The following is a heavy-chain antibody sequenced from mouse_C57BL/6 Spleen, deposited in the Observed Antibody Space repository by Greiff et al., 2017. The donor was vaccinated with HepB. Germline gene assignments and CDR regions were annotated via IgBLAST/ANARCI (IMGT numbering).Heavy chain of an antibody. J-gene: IGHJ2*01. CDR1: GYTFTSYW. CDR3: ARSGGPKNYFDY. CDR2: IDPNSGGT. V-gene: IGHV1-72*01. D-gene: IGHD1-3*01. Sequence: QVQLQQPGAELVKPGASVKLSCKASGYTFTSYWMHWVKQRPGRGLEWIGRIDPNSGGTKYNEKFKSKDTRTVDKPSSTAYMQLSSLTAEDSAIYYCARSGGPKNYFDYWGQGTTLTVSS.